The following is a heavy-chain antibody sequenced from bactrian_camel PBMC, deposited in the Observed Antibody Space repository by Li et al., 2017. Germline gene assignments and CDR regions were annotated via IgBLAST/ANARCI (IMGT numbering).Heavy chain of an antibody. V-gene: IGHV3S55*01. D-gene: IGHD5*01. Sequence: HVQLVESGGRAGEAGGSLQLSCVVSEFIFNKCDLGWHRQFPGKEREAVAATYRGSTYYADSVKGRFTISTDSAEMTLYPQMDSLKPEDTAMYYCAAQVGGACYVLQPKYSYWGQGTQVPVS. J-gene: IGHJ4*01. CDR2: TYRGST. CDR1: EFIFNKCD. CDR3: AAQVGGACYVLQPKYSY.